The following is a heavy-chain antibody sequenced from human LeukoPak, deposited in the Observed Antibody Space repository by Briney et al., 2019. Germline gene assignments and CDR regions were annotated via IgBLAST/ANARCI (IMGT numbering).Heavy chain of an antibody. D-gene: IGHD3-22*01. V-gene: IGHV1-2*06. J-gene: IGHJ1*01. CDR2: INPNSGGT. CDR3: ARAYYYDSSGYYDFQH. Sequence: GASVKVSCKDSGYTLTGYYMHWVRQAPGQGLEWMGRINPNSGGTNYAQKFQGRVTMTRDTSISTAYMELSRLRSDDTAVYYCARAYYYDSSGYYDFQHWGQGTQVTVSS. CDR1: GYTLTGYY.